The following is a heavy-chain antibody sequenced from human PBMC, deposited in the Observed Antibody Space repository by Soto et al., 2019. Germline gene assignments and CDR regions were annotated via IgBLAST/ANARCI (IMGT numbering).Heavy chain of an antibody. Sequence: GGSLRLSCAASGFTLSSYAMSWVRQAPGKGLEWVAVIWYDGSNKYYADSVKGRFTISRDNSKNTLYLQMNSLRAEDTAVYYCARDKGTTVYYYYGMDVWGQGTTVTVSS. CDR1: GFTLSSYA. CDR3: ARDKGTTVYYYYGMDV. D-gene: IGHD4-17*01. CDR2: IWYDGSNK. J-gene: IGHJ6*02. V-gene: IGHV3-33*08.